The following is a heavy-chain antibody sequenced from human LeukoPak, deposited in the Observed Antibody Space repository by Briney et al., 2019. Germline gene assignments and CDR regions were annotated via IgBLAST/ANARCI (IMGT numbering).Heavy chain of an antibody. CDR3: ATRESSMARTF. CDR2: INEVGTKE. J-gene: IGHJ4*02. V-gene: IGHV3-7*01. D-gene: IGHD3-10*01. Sequence: GGSLRLSCAVSGFIFSDYWLNCVRQVPGKGLEWVANINEVGTKEDYVDSVRGRFTISRDNTKNTLYLQMNSLRAEDTALYYCATRESSMARTFWGQGTLVTVSS. CDR1: GFIFSDYW.